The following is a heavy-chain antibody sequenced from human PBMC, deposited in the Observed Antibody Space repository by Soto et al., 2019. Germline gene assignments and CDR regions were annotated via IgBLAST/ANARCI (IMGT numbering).Heavy chain of an antibody. V-gene: IGHV3-30-3*01. CDR2: ISFDATNT. Sequence: QVQLVESGGDMVQPERSLRLSCAASGFTFNKYTIHWVRQAPGKGLEWVALISFDATNTYYADSVKGRFTVSRDNSHNMLFVQMNSLGPEDTAVYYCARGSRKDSVYPLDGWGQGTTVTVSS. D-gene: IGHD2-15*01. J-gene: IGHJ6*02. CDR3: ARGSRKDSVYPLDG. CDR1: GFTFNKYT.